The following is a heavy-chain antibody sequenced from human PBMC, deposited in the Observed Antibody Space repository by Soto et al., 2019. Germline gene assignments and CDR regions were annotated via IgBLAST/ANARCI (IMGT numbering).Heavy chain of an antibody. J-gene: IGHJ3*02. Sequence: QVQLVQAGAEVKKPGSSVKVSCKASGGTFSSYAISWVRQAPGQGLEWMGGIIPIFGTANYAQKFQGRVTITADKSTSTAYMELSSLRAEDTAVYYCARENRGGPKQDAFDSWGQGTMVTVSS. CDR2: IIPIFGTA. D-gene: IGHD2-15*01. V-gene: IGHV1-69*06. CDR3: ARENRGGPKQDAFDS. CDR1: GGTFSSYA.